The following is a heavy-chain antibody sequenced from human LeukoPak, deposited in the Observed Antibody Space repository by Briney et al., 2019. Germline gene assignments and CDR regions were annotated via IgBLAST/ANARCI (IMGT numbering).Heavy chain of an antibody. CDR2: ISLYNGNT. Sequence: ASVKVSCKTSGYTFTNYGISWVRQAPGQGLEWMGWISLYNGNTIYAQKLQGRVTVTTDTSTSTAYMELRSLRSDDTAVYYCTRTVLDCKNGVCYDYWGQGTLVTVSS. CDR3: TRTVLDCKNGVCYDY. J-gene: IGHJ4*02. D-gene: IGHD2-8*01. V-gene: IGHV1-18*01. CDR1: GYTFTNYG.